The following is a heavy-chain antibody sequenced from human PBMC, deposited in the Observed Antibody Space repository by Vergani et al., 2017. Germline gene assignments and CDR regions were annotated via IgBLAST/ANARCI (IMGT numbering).Heavy chain of an antibody. D-gene: IGHD2-2*02. Sequence: EVKLVESGGGLVQPGGSLRLSCAASGFTLSKYWMAWVRQAPGKGLEWVANIKQDGSEKYYVDSVKGRFTISRDNAKNSLFLQMNSLRAEDTAVYYCARGGVVPAAIRRGSDYWGQGTLVTVSS. CDR2: IKQDGSEK. CDR3: ARGGVVPAAIRRGSDY. J-gene: IGHJ4*02. V-gene: IGHV3-7*01. CDR1: GFTLSKYW.